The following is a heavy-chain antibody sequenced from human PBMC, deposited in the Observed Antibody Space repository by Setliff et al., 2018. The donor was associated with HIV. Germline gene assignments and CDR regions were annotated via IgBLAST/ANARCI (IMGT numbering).Heavy chain of an antibody. J-gene: IGHJ4*02. D-gene: IGHD6-19*01. V-gene: IGHV4-38-2*01. Sequence: PSETLSLTCAVSGYSISSGYYWGWIRQPPGKGLEWIGCIYQSGSTYYNVSPKSRVIISVDTSKNQFSLKLSSVTAADTAVYYCARHRAVAGANYFDFWGQGTLVTVSS. CDR3: ARHRAVAGANYFDF. CDR1: GYSISSGYY. CDR2: IYQSGST.